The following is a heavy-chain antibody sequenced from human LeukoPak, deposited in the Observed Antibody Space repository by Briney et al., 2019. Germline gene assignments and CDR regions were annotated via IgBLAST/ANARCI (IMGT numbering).Heavy chain of an antibody. V-gene: IGHV3-48*04. CDR2: ISSSSTTI. Sequence: PGGSLRLSCIASESTLNTYTLNWVRQAPGKGLEWISSISSSSTTIYYAASVQGRFTISRDTTKNSLYLQMTTLRVDDTAVYYCARRYTTSAGTRFDILGQGTTVIVSS. J-gene: IGHJ3*02. D-gene: IGHD2/OR15-2a*01. CDR3: ARRYTTSAGTRFDI. CDR1: ESTLNTYT.